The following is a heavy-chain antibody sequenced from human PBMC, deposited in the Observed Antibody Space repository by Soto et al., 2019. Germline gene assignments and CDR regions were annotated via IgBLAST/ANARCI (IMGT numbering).Heavy chain of an antibody. J-gene: IGHJ6*02. V-gene: IGHV4-39*01. D-gene: IGHD6-19*01. CDR3: AKRGGRAKSSVAAKLEYYYYGMDV. CDR1: GGSISSSSYY. CDR2: IYYSGST. Sequence: SETLSLTCTVSGGSISSSSYYWGWIRQPPGKGLEWIGSIYYSGSTYYNPSLKSRVTISVETCKNQFSLKLSSVTAADTAVYYCAKRGGRAKSSVAAKLEYYYYGMDVWGQGTTVTVSS.